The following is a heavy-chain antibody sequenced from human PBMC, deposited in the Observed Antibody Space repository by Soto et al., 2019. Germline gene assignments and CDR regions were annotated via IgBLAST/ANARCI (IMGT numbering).Heavy chain of an antibody. J-gene: IGHJ6*02. V-gene: IGHV1-69*12. Sequence: QVQLVQSGAEVKKPGSSVKVSCKASGGTFSSYAISWVRQAPGQGLEWMGGIIPIFGTANYAQKFQGRVTITADESTSTAYMELSSLRSEDTAVYYCARECSPRTDKTYYDFWSGYLGYGMDVWGQGTTVTVSS. CDR3: ARECSPRTDKTYYDFWSGYLGYGMDV. CDR2: IIPIFGTA. CDR1: GGTFSSYA. D-gene: IGHD3-3*01.